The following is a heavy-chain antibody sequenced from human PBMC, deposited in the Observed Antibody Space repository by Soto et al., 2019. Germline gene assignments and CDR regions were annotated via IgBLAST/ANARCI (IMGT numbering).Heavy chain of an antibody. J-gene: IGHJ4*02. CDR1: GFTFSSYG. V-gene: IGHV3-30*18. D-gene: IGHD3-10*01. CDR2: ISYDGSNK. CDR3: AKDGYYYGSGSYYTG. Sequence: PGGSLRLSCAASGFTFSSYGMHWVRQAPGKGLEWVAVISYDGSNKYYADSVKGRFTISRDNSKNTLYLQMNSLRAEDTAVYYCAKDGYYYGSGSYYTGWGQGTLVTVSS.